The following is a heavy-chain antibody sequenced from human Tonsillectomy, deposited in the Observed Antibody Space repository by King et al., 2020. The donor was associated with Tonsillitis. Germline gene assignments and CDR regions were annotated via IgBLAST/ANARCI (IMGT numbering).Heavy chain of an antibody. CDR1: GFTFSSYG. Sequence: VQLVESGGGVVQPGRSLRLSCAASGFTFSSYGMHWVRQAPGKGLEWVAVISADESNKFYADSVEGRFTISRDNSKKTLYLQMNSLRAEDTAVYYCARRAPYYGSSGYSYWFARWGQESLFSVSS. J-gene: IGHJ5*02. CDR3: ARRAPYYGSSGYSYWFAR. V-gene: IGHV3-33*05. D-gene: IGHD3-22*01. CDR2: ISADESNK.